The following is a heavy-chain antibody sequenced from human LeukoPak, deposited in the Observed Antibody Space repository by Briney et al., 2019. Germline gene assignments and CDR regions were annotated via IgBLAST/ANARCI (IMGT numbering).Heavy chain of an antibody. CDR2: VFSNGDI. CDR3: TRHTRVPDN. J-gene: IGHJ4*01. V-gene: IGHV4-59*08. CDR1: GVSITANY. Sequence: PSETLSLTCTVSGVSITANYWSWIRQPPGKGLELIGYVFSNGDINYNPSLKSRVSISIDTSKNQLSLRLTSVTAADTAVYYRTRHTRVPDNWGHGTLVTVSS. D-gene: IGHD3-10*01.